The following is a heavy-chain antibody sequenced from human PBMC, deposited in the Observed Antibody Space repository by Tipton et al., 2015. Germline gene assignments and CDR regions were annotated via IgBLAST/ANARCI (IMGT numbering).Heavy chain of an antibody. D-gene: IGHD4-11*01. CDR2: MSANSGVT. CDR3: ARGQSTHFFDP. V-gene: IGHV1-8*02. J-gene: IGHJ5*02. CDR1: GYTFTGYY. Sequence: QLVQSGAEVKKPGASVRVSCKASGYTFTGYYIHWVRQAPGQGLEWMGWMSANSGVTGYAQKFQGRVTMTRDTSVRTAYMELSSLRSEDTAVYYCARGQSTHFFDPWGQGTLVTVSS.